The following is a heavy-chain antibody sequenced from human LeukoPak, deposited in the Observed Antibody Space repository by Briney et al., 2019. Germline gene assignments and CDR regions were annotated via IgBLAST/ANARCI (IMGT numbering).Heavy chain of an antibody. CDR3: AELGITMIGVV. Sequence: PGGSLRLSCAASGFTFSSYGMHWVRQAPGKGLEWVSYISSSGSTIYYADSVKGRFTISRDNAKNSLYLQMNSLRAEDTAVYYCAELGITMIGVVWGKGTTVTISS. J-gene: IGHJ6*04. CDR2: ISSSGSTI. V-gene: IGHV3-48*04. CDR1: GFTFSSYG. D-gene: IGHD3-10*02.